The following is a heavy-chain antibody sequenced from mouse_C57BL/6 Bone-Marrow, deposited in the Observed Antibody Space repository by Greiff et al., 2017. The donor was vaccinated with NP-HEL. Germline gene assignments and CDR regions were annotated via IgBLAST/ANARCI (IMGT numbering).Heavy chain of an antibody. CDR2: IRSKSNNYAT. V-gene: IGHV10-1*01. CDR3: VRQSYYGSSYWYFDV. J-gene: IGHJ1*03. Sequence: EVKLVESGGGLVQPKGSLKLSCAASGFSFNTYAMNWVRQAPGKGLEWVARIRSKSNNYATYYADSVKDRFTISRDDSESMLYLQMNNLKTEDTAMYYCVRQSYYGSSYWYFDVWGTGTTVTVSS. CDR1: GFSFNTYA. D-gene: IGHD1-1*01.